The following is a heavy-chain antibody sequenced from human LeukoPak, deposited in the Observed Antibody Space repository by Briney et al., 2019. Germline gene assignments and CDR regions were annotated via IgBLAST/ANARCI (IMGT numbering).Heavy chain of an antibody. CDR1: GFTVSSNY. V-gene: IGHV3-23*01. J-gene: IGHJ4*02. CDR2: ISGSGGST. D-gene: IGHD2-15*01. CDR3: AKDLLGSYYDGGYYFDY. Sequence: GGSLRLSCAASGFTVSSNYMSWVRQAPGKGLEWVSAISGSGGSTYYADSVKGRFTISRDNSKNTLYLQMNSLRAEDTAVYYCAKDLLGSYYDGGYYFDYWGQGTLVTVSS.